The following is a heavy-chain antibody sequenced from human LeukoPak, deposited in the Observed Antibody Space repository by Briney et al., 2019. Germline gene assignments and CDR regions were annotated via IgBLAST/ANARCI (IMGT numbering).Heavy chain of an antibody. D-gene: IGHD2-15*01. CDR1: GGSITSGTYY. V-gene: IGHV4-61*02. J-gene: IGHJ4*02. CDR2: IYTSGST. CDR3: ARNSCPSGSCYDNRGYFDY. Sequence: SQTLSLTCTVSGGSITSGTYYWSWIRQPAGKGLEWIGRIYTSGSTNYNPSLKSRITISVDTSKNQLSLKLSSVTAADTAVYYCARNSCPSGSCYDNRGYFDYWGQGTLVTVSS.